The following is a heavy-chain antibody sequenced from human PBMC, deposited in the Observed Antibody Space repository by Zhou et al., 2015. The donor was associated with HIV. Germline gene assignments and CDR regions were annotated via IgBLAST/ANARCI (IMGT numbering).Heavy chain of an antibody. CDR3: ARDRSIVVVPAAGNWFRP. CDR1: GYTFTSYG. CDR2: ISAYNGNT. V-gene: IGHV1-18*01. Sequence: QVQLVQSGAEVKKPGASVKVSCKASGYTFTSYGISWVRQAPGQGLEWMGWISAYNGNTNYAQKLQGRDPKTTDTSTSTAYMELRSLRSDDTAVYYCARDRSIVVVPAAGNWFRPVGPGTLVHRLL. D-gene: IGHD2-2*01. J-gene: IGHJ5*02.